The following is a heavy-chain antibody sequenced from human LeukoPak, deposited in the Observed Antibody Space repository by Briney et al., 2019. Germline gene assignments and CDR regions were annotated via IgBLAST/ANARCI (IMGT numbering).Heavy chain of an antibody. CDR1: GFTFDDYA. CDR3: AKSTDYYYYMDV. V-gene: IGHV3-43D*03. J-gene: IGHJ6*03. CDR2: ISWDGGST. Sequence: GGSLRLSCAASGFTFDDYAMHWVRHAPGKGLEWVSLISWDGGSTYYADSVKGRFTIPRDNSKNSLYLQMNSLRAEDTALYYCAKSTDYYYYMDVWGKGTTVTVSS.